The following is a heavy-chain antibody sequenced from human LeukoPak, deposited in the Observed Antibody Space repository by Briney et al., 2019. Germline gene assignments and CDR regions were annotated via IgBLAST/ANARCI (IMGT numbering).Heavy chain of an antibody. V-gene: IGHV3-23*01. D-gene: IGHD6-13*01. CDR3: ALTPGTTWYANNWLDP. J-gene: IGHJ5*02. Sequence: GGSLRLSCAASGFSFSGYAMSWVRQAPGKGLEWVSAIGGGGVNTYYADSVKGRFTMSRDDSKNTFYLQATSLRADDTAVYYCALTPGTTWYANNWLDPWGQGTLVTVSS. CDR2: IGGGGVNT. CDR1: GFSFSGYA.